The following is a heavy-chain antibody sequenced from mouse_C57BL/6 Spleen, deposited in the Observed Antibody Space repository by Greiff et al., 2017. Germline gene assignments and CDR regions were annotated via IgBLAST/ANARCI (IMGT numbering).Heavy chain of an antibody. V-gene: IGHV5-17*01. J-gene: IGHJ3*01. CDR2: ISSGSSTI. CDR1: GFTFSDYG. CDR3: ARERGLHVFAY. D-gene: IGHD2-4*01. Sequence: EVMLVESGGGLVKPGGSLKLSCAASGFTFSDYGMHWVRQAPEKGLEWVAYISSGSSTIYYADTVKGRFTISRDNAKNTLFLQMTSLRSEDTAMYYCARERGLHVFAYWGQGTLVTVSA.